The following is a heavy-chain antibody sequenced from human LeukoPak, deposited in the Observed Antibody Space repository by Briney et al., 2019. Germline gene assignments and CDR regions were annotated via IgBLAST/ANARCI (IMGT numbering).Heavy chain of an antibody. CDR1: GFTLSNHW. CDR3: ARNNGMDV. J-gene: IGHJ6*02. V-gene: IGHV3-7*03. Sequence: GGSLRLSCEASGFTLSNHWMTWVRQVPGRGPEWVANVNRDGSETYYLDSVKGQFTISKDNAKNSLYLQMNSLRAEDTALYHCARNNGMDVWGQGTTVIVSS. CDR2: VNRDGSET.